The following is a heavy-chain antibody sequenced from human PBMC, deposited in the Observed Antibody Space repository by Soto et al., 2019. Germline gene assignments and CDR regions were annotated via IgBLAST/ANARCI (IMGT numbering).Heavy chain of an antibody. V-gene: IGHV3-23*01. CDR1: GVTFSSYA. CDR3: SRRSSGWYFDY. D-gene: IGHD6-19*01. CDR2: ISGSGGSR. J-gene: IGHJ4*02. Sequence: EVQLLESGGGLVQPGGSLRLSCAASGVTFSSYAMSWVRQAPGKGLEWVSVISGSGGSRYYADSVKGRFTISRDNSKNTLYLQMNSLRAEDTAVHYCSRRSSGWYFDYWGQGTLVTVSS.